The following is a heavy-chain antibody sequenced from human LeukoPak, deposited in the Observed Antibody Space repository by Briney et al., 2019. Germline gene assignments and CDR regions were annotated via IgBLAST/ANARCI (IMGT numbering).Heavy chain of an antibody. J-gene: IGHJ4*02. CDR2: IIPSFGTV. CDR3: ARATSANEYSYGFHFDY. CDR1: GTTFRSYA. Sequence: SVKVSCKASGTTFRSYAINWVRQAPGQGLEWMGAIIPSFGTVNYAQKFQGRVTMTADESTSPAYMALTYLRSDDTAVYFCARATSANEYSYGFHFDYWGQGTLVTVSS. V-gene: IGHV1-69*01. D-gene: IGHD5-18*01.